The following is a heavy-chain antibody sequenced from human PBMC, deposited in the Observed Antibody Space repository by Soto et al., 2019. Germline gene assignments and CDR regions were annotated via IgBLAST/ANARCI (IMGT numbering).Heavy chain of an antibody. D-gene: IGHD2-21*02. CDR3: ARECLRSLYCCGDCEWRTGFDY. J-gene: IGHJ4*02. CDR2: IKSDGSSI. CDR1: GFTFSSYW. Sequence: EVQLVESGGGLVQPGGSLRLSCAASGFTFSSYWMHWVRQVPGKGLVWVSRIKSDGSSIGYADYVEGRFTISRDNAKNTLLLQMKSLRGDDTAVYYCARECLRSLYCCGDCEWRTGFDYWGQGIPVTVSS. V-gene: IGHV3-74*01.